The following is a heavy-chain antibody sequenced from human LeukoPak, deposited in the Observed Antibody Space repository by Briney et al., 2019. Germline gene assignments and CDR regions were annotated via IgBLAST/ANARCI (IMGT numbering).Heavy chain of an antibody. D-gene: IGHD5-12*01. CDR3: ARGHNRWLRFFDY. Sequence: SSETLSLTCAVYGVSFSGYYWSWIRQPPGKGLEWIGEINHSGSTNYNPSLKSRVTISVDTSKNQFSLKLSSVTAADTAVYYCARGHNRWLRFFDYWGQGTLVTVSS. J-gene: IGHJ4*02. V-gene: IGHV4-34*01. CDR2: INHSGST. CDR1: GVSFSGYY.